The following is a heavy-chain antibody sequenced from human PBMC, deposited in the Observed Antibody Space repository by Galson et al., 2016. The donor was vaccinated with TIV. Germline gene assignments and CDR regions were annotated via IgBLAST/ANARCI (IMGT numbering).Heavy chain of an antibody. CDR3: ARAAGRNGATCHATCESFDF. V-gene: IGHV6-1*01. CDR1: GDSVSSNSAA. J-gene: IGHJ3*01. Sequence: CAISGDSVSSNSAAWNWIRQSPSRGLEWLGRTYCRSRCYYDYAVSVKSRITIESDTSKNQFSLQLNSVTSEDTAVYYCARAAGRNGATCHATCESFDFCGQGTEVTVSS. CDR2: TYCRSRCYY. D-gene: IGHD3-10*01.